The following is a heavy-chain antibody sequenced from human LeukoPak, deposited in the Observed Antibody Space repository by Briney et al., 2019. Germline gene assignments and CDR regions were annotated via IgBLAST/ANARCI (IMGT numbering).Heavy chain of an antibody. J-gene: IGHJ4*02. V-gene: IGHV4-38-2*02. CDR2: IYHSGST. CDR1: AYSISSAYY. D-gene: IGHD6-19*01. Sequence: SETLSLTCSVSAYSISSAYYWGWIRQPPGKGLEWIGSIYHSGSTYYNPSLTSRVTISVDTSKNQFSLRVNSVTAADTAVYYCASMGWLSGDYFDYWGQGTLVTVSS. CDR3: ASMGWLSGDYFDY.